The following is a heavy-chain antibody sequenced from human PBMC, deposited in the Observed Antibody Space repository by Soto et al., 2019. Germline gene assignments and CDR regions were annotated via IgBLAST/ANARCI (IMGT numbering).Heavy chain of an antibody. J-gene: IGHJ4*02. CDR1: GFTFSSYA. V-gene: IGHV3-30-3*01. Sequence: PGGSLRLSCAASGFTFSSYAMHWVRQAPGKGLEWVAVISYDGSNKYYADSVKGRFTISRDNSKNTLYLQMNSLRAEDTAVYYCARELGYSSSWSGRLDYWGQGTLVTVSS. CDR2: ISYDGSNK. D-gene: IGHD6-13*01. CDR3: ARELGYSSSWSGRLDY.